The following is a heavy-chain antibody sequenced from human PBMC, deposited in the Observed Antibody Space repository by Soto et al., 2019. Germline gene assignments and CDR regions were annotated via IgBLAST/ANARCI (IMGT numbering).Heavy chain of an antibody. Sequence: EVQLLESGGGLVQPGGSLRLSCAASGFTFSRYAMSWVRQAPGKGLECVSAISGSGGSTFYPDSVRGRFTISRDNSKNTLYLEMNSLRVEDTAVYYCAKDRDLGGGSCWDYSGQGSRVTVSA. CDR3: AKDRDLGGGSCWDY. D-gene: IGHD2-15*01. CDR2: ISGSGGST. CDR1: GFTFSRYA. V-gene: IGHV3-23*01. J-gene: IGHJ4*02.